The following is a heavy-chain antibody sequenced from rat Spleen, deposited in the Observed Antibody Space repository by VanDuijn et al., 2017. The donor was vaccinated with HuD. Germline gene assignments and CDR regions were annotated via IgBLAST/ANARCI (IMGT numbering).Heavy chain of an antibody. V-gene: IGHV2-30*01. J-gene: IGHJ2*01. CDR1: GFSLTSYN. Sequence: QVQLKESGPGLVQPSQTLSLTCTVSGFSLTSYNVHWVRQPTGKGLEWMGIIWTGGTTDYNSALKSRLSISRDTSKSQVFLEMNSLQTEDIATYYWARAGTTREGLGYFDYWGQGVMVTVSS. CDR2: IWTGGTT. CDR3: ARAGTTREGLGYFDY. D-gene: IGHD1-4*01.